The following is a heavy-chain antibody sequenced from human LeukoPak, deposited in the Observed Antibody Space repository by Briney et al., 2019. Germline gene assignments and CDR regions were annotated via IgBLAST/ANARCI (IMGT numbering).Heavy chain of an antibody. V-gene: IGHV1-46*01. D-gene: IGHD3-22*01. CDR3: ARGPAGVVVSYFDY. CDR2: INPSGGST. CDR1: GYTFTSYY. J-gene: IGHJ4*02. Sequence: GESLKISCKGSGYTFTSYYMHWVRQAPGQGLEWMGIINPSGGSTSYAQKFQGRVTMTRDMPTSTVYMELSSLRSEDTAVYYCARGPAGVVVSYFDYWGQGTLVTVSS.